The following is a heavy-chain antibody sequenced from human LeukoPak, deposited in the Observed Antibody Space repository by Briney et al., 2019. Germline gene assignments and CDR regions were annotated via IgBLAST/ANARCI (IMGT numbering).Heavy chain of an antibody. Sequence: SQTLSLTCTVSGGSISSYYWSWIRQPPGKGLECIGYSYYSGSTNYNPTLKSRVTISVDTSKNQFSLKRSSVTAADTAVYYCARGAPYGLYYYYYYMDVWGKGTTVTVSS. V-gene: IGHV4-59*01. J-gene: IGHJ6*03. CDR1: GGSISSYY. CDR3: ARGAPYGLYYYYYYMDV. D-gene: IGHD3-10*01. CDR2: SYYSGST.